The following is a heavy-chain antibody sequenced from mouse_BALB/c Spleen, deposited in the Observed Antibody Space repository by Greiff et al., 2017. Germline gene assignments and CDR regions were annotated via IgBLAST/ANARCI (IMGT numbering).Heavy chain of an antibody. CDR3: TRGGNSSWFAY. V-gene: IGHV5-6-4*01. D-gene: IGHD2-1*01. J-gene: IGHJ3*01. CDR1: GFTFSCYT. Sequence: EVKLMESGGGLVQPGGSLKLSCAASGFTFSCYTMSWVRQTPEKRLEWVATISSGGSYTYYPDSVKGRFTISRDNAKNTLYLQMSSLKSEDTAMYYSTRGGNSSWFAYWGQGTLVTVSA. CDR2: ISSGGSYT.